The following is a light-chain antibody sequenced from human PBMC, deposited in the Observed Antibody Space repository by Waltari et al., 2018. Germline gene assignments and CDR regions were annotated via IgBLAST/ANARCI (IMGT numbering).Light chain of an antibody. Sequence: QMTQSPSTLSASVGDRITITCRASQGINTWLAWYQQKPGKAPKLLIHRASTLETWVPSRFSGSGSGTEFTLTISSLQPEDFATYYCQQYNSYSTFGPGTRVDIK. CDR3: QQYNSYST. V-gene: IGKV1-5*03. CDR2: RAS. CDR1: QGINTW. J-gene: IGKJ3*01.